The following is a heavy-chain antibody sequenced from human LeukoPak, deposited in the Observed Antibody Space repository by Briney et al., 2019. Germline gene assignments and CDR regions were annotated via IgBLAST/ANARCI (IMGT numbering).Heavy chain of an antibody. CDR1: GFTVISNY. CDR3: ARDLTHGGKTY. J-gene: IGHJ4*02. D-gene: IGHD4-23*01. CDR2: IYSGGDT. Sequence: GGSLRLSCAASGFTVISNYMSWVRQAPGKGLEWVSVIYSGGDTYYADSVKGRFTISRDNSKNTLYLQMNSLRAEDTAVYYCARDLTHGGKTYWGQGILVTVSS. V-gene: IGHV3-66*02.